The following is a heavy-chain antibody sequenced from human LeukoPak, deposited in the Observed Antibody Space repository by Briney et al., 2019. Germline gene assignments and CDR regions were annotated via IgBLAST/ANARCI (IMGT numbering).Heavy chain of an antibody. D-gene: IGHD5-18*01. CDR2: IYYSGST. CDR3: ARGRRGYSYGYTGYYYYYMDV. J-gene: IGHJ6*03. CDR1: GGSTSSSSYY. V-gene: IGHV4-39*07. Sequence: PSETLSLTCTVSGGSTSSSSYYWGWIRQPPGKGLEWIGSIYYSGSTYYNPSLKSRVTISVDTSKNQFSLKLSSVTAADTAVYYCARGRRGYSYGYTGYYYYYMDVWGKGTTVTASS.